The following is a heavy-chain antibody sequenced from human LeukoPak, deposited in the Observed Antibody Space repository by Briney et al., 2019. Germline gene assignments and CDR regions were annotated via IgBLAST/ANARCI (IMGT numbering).Heavy chain of an antibody. CDR1: GFTFSRYA. CDR3: TAGMGDH. J-gene: IGHJ4*02. Sequence: PGGSLRLSCAASGFTFSRYAMTWVRQAPGKGLEWVGRIETKTNGGTTDYAAPVKGRFTISRDDSQNTLYLQMNSLKTEDTAVYHCTAGMGDHWGQGTLVTVSS. V-gene: IGHV3-15*04. D-gene: IGHD2-8*01. CDR2: IETKTNGGTT.